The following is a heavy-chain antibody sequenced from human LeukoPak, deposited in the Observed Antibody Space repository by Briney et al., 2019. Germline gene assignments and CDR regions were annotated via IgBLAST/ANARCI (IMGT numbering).Heavy chain of an antibody. Sequence: SETLSLTCAVYGGSFSGYYWSWIRQPPGKGLEWIGEINHSGSTNYNPSLKSRVTISVDTSKNQFSLSLDSVTAADTAVYYCARGLASGYPPIPFDYWGQGTLVTVST. CDR1: GGSFSGYY. D-gene: IGHD3-3*01. J-gene: IGHJ4*02. V-gene: IGHV4-34*01. CDR2: INHSGST. CDR3: ARGLASGYPPIPFDY.